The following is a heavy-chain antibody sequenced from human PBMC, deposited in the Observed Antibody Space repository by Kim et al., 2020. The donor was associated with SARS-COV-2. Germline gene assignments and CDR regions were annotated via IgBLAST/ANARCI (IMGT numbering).Heavy chain of an antibody. V-gene: IGHV3-48*02. D-gene: IGHD3-16*01. J-gene: IGHJ3*02. Sequence: YYADSVKGRFTISRDNAKNSMYLQMNSLGDENTAVYLCVRDRMGGAFDIWGQGTMVTVSS. CDR3: VRDRMGGAFDI.